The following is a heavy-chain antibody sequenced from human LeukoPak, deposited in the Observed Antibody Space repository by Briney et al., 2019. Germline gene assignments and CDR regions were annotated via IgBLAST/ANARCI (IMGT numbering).Heavy chain of an antibody. CDR2: ISYSGYT. V-gene: IGHV4-59*01. CDR3: ARIAQGGSGSPQYYYYYMDV. D-gene: IGHD3-10*01. CDR1: GGSISSYY. Sequence: SETLSLTCTVSGGSISSYYWSWIRQPPGKGLEWIGYISYSGYTNYNPSLKSRVTISVDTSKNQFSVRLSSVTAADTAVYFCARIAQGGSGSPQYYYYYMDVWGKGTTVTVSS. J-gene: IGHJ6*03.